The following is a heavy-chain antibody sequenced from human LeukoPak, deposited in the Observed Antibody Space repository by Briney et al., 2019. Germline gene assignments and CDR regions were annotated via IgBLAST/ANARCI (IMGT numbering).Heavy chain of an antibody. CDR2: TRNKARGYTT. J-gene: IGHJ3*02. V-gene: IGHV3-72*01. CDR1: GVTLSDHH. CDR3: ARDGGEGDNSAFDI. Sequence: SGGPLRLSCAASGVTLSDHHMDWVRQAPGKGLEWVGRTRNKARGYTTEYAASVKGRFTISRDDSKTSLYLQMNSLKTEDTAVYFCARDGGEGDNSAFDIRGQGTVVTVSS. D-gene: IGHD3-16*01.